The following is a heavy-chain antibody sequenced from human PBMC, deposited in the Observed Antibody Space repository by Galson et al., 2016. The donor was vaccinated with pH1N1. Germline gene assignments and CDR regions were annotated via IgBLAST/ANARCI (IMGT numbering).Heavy chain of an antibody. CDR1: GGSFSSFA. D-gene: IGHD6-6*01. Sequence: SCKASGGSFSSFAISWVRQAPGQGLEWMGDINPVFGTTNYAQRFQDRVTITAHDMELSGLRSEDTAIYYCATFSSSSSWRSLDVWGQGTTVTVSS. J-gene: IGHJ3*01. CDR2: INPVFGTT. CDR3: ATFSSSSSWRSLDV. V-gene: IGHV1-69*01.